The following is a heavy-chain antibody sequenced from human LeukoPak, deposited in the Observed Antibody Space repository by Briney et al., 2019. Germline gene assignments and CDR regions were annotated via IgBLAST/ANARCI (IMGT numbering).Heavy chain of an antibody. J-gene: IGHJ4*02. D-gene: IGHD3-22*01. CDR1: GFTFSNAW. CDR3: TTDLYYDSSGYRKRIDY. V-gene: IGHV3-15*01. CDR2: IKSKTDGGTK. Sequence: PGGSLRLSCAASGFTFSNAWMSWVRQAPGKGLEWVGRIKSKTDGGTKDYAAPVKGRLTISRDDSKNTLYLQMNSLKAEDTAVYYCTTDLYYDSSGYRKRIDYWGQGTLVAVSS.